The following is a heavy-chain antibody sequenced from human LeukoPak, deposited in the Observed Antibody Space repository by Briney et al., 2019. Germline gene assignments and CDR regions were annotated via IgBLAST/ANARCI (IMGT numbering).Heavy chain of an antibody. CDR3: ARVVATIPHFDY. CDR1: GGTFSSYA. Sequence: GASVKVSCKASGGTFSSYAISWVRQAPGQGLEWMGGIIPIFGTANYAQKFQGRVTITADESTSTAYMELSSLRSEDTAVYYCARVVATIPHFDYWGQGTLVTVSS. CDR2: IIPIFGTA. D-gene: IGHD5-12*01. J-gene: IGHJ4*02. V-gene: IGHV1-69*01.